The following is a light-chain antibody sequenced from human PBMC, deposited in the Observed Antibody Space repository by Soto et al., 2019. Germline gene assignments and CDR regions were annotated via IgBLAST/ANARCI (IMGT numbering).Light chain of an antibody. CDR1: QGLLHSNGYNY. CDR3: MQALQTRNT. CDR2: LGS. V-gene: IGKV2-28*01. Sequence: DIVMTQSPLSLPVTPGEPASISCRSSQGLLHSNGYNYLDWYLQKPGQSPQLLIYLGSNRASGVPDRFSGSGSGTDFTLKISREAAEDVGVYYCMQALQTRNTFGQGTKLEIK. J-gene: IGKJ2*01.